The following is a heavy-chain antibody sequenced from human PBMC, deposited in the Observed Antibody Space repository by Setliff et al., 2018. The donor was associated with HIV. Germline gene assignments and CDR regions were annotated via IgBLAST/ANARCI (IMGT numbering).Heavy chain of an antibody. D-gene: IGHD3-10*01. CDR2: IYQGESG. J-gene: IGHJ4*02. CDR1: AYSITSGHF. CDR3: VRHSGQKHLASPVDY. V-gene: IGHV4-38-2*02. Sequence: SETLSPTCILSAYSITSGHFWCWIRQPPGKGLQWIGGIYQGESGHYNPSRKSTVTIPLHTSKNQISLKLTSVSAADTAVYYCVRHSGQKHLASPVDYWGQGTPVTVSS.